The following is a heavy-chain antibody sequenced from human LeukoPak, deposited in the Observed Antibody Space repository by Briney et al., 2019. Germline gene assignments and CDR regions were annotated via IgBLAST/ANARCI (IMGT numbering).Heavy chain of an antibody. CDR1: GYRFTNYW. V-gene: IGHV5-51*01. D-gene: IGHD3-22*01. CDR3: TRQGVYFSDSSAFYY. CDR2: IYPGDSDS. Sequence: GESLKISCKGSGYRFTNYWIAWVRQMPGKGLELMGSIYPGDSDSRYSPSFQGQVTISADKSFTTAYLQWRSLKASDTAMYYCTRQGVYFSDSSAFYYWGQGTRVTVSS. J-gene: IGHJ4*02.